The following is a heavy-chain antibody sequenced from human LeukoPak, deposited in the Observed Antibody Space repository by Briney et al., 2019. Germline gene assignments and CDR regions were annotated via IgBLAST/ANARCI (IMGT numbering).Heavy chain of an antibody. CDR2: IKQDGSEK. Sequence: GGSLRLSCAASGFTFSSYWMSWVRQAPGKGLEWVANIKQDGSEKYYVDSVKGRFTISRDNAKNSLYLQMNSLRAEDTAVYYCARVGAAAYNWFDPWGQGTLVTVSS. CDR1: GFTFSSYW. D-gene: IGHD2-2*01. V-gene: IGHV3-7*01. J-gene: IGHJ5*02. CDR3: ARVGAAAYNWFDP.